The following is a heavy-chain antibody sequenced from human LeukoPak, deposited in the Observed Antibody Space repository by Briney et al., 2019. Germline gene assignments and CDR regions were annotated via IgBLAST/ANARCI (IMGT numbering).Heavy chain of an antibody. D-gene: IGHD6-19*01. CDR1: GGSISSSSYY. CDR2: IYTSGST. Sequence: PSETLSLTCTVSGGSISSSSYYWGWIRQSPGKGLEWIGRIYTSGSTNYNPSLKSRVTMSVDTSKNQFSLKLSSVTAADTAVYYCASLSSGWYGRNWFDPWGQGTLVTVSS. V-gene: IGHV4-39*07. J-gene: IGHJ5*02. CDR3: ASLSSGWYGRNWFDP.